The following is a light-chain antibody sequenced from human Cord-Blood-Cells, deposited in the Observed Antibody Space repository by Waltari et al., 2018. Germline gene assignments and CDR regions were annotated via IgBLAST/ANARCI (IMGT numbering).Light chain of an antibody. CDR2: GAS. J-gene: IGKJ1*01. CDR3: QQYNNWPPA. V-gene: IGKV3-15*01. Sequence: EIVITQSAATLSVSPGERATLSCRASQSVSSNLAWYQQKPGQAPRLLIYGASTRATGIPARFSGSGSGTEFTLTISSLQSEDFAVYYCQQYNNWPPAFGQGTKVEIK. CDR1: QSVSSN.